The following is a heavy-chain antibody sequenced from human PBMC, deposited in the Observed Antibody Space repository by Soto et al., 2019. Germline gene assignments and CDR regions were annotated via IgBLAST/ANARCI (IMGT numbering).Heavy chain of an antibody. CDR2: PYYSGST. CDR3: ARIAALAPDC. D-gene: IGHD6-13*01. CDR1: GGSISDSSYY. Sequence: SETLSLTCSVSGGSISDSSYYWGWIRQPPGKGLEWIGTPYYSGSTYYNPSLKSRVTISVDTSKSHFSLKLSSVTATDTAIYYCARIAALAPDCWGQGTLVTVSS. J-gene: IGHJ4*02. V-gene: IGHV4-39*02.